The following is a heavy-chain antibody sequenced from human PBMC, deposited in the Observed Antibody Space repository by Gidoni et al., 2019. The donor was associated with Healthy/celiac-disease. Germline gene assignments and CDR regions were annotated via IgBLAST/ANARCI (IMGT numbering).Heavy chain of an antibody. J-gene: IGHJ4*02. CDR1: GGSISSSSYY. Sequence: QLQLQESGPGLVKPSETLSLTCTVSGGSISSSSYYWGWIRQPPGKGLEWIGSIYYSGSTYYNPSLKSRVTISVDTSKNQFSLKLSSVTAADTAVYYCARLMIHSVAVGSPLFDYWGQGTLVTVSS. CDR2: IYYSGST. D-gene: IGHD6-19*01. CDR3: ARLMIHSVAVGSPLFDY. V-gene: IGHV4-39*01.